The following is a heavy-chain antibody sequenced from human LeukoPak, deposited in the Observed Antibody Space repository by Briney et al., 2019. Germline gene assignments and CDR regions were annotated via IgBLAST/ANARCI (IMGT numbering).Heavy chain of an antibody. CDR2: IKHNGDEL. J-gene: IGHJ4*02. D-gene: IGHD3-16*01. CDR3: ARELRTLDS. CDR1: GFTFSSYW. Sequence: GGSLRLSCAASGFTFSSYWMTWVRQAPGKGLEWVANIKHNGDELNYVDSVEDRFTISRDNAKNSLYLHMTSLRAEDTAVYYCARELRTLDSWGQGTLVTVSS. V-gene: IGHV3-7*01.